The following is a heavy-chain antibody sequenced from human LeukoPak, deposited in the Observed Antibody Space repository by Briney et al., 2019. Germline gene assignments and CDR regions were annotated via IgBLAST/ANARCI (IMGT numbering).Heavy chain of an antibody. D-gene: IGHD3-22*01. Sequence: PGGSLRLSCAGSGFTFSSYAMSWVRQAPGKGLEWVSAISGSGGSTYYADSVKGRFTISRDNSKNTLYLQMNSLRAEDTAVYYCAKDIYDSSRFDYWGQGTLVTVSS. CDR2: ISGSGGST. CDR1: GFTFSSYA. V-gene: IGHV3-23*01. J-gene: IGHJ4*02. CDR3: AKDIYDSSRFDY.